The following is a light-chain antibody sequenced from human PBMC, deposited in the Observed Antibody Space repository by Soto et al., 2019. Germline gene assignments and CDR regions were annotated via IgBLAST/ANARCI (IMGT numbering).Light chain of an antibody. CDR1: TGTVTSGHY. CDR2: DTN. Sequence: QAVVTQEPSLTVSPGGTVTLTCGFSTGTVTSGHYPYWFQQRPGQGPRTLIYDTNNKHSWTPARFSGSVLGGKAALTLSGVQPDDEAEYYCLLSGVFGGGTKLTVL. CDR3: LLSGV. V-gene: IGLV7-46*01. J-gene: IGLJ2*01.